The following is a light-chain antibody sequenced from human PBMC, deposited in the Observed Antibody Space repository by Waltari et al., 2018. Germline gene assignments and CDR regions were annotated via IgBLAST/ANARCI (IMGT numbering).Light chain of an antibody. CDR1: SSDVGGHNY. J-gene: IGLJ2*01. CDR2: EVT. CDR3: SSYTSSSTVV. V-gene: IGLV2-14*01. Sequence: QSSLTPPASVSGFPGQSITIPCTRPSSDVGGHNYASWYQQHPGKAPKLMVYEVTNRPSGVSNRFSGSKSGNTASLTISGLQAEDEADYYCSSYTSSSTVVFGGGTKLTVL.